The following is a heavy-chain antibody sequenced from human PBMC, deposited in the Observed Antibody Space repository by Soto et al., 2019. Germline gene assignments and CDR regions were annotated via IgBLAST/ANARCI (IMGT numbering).Heavy chain of an antibody. CDR1: GGSISSYY. CDR3: ASLLTGNWFDP. V-gene: IGHV4-59*08. J-gene: IGHJ5*02. D-gene: IGHD7-27*01. Sequence: SDTLSLTCTVSGGSISSYYWSWIRQPPGKGLEWIGYIYYSGSTNYNPSLKSRVTISVDTSKNQFSLKLSSVTAADTAVYYCASLLTGNWFDPWGQGTLVTVSS. CDR2: IYYSGST.